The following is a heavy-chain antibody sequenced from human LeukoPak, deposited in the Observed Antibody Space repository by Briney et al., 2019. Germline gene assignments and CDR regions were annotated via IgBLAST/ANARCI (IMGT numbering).Heavy chain of an antibody. Sequence: GGSLRLSCAASGFTFSSYSMNWVRQAPGKGLEWVSYISSSGSTIYYADSVKGRFTISRDNAKNSLYLQMNSLRAEDTAVYYCARELWFGELSDYWGQGTLVTVSS. CDR2: ISSSGSTI. D-gene: IGHD3-10*01. CDR3: ARELWFGELSDY. V-gene: IGHV3-48*04. CDR1: GFTFSSYS. J-gene: IGHJ4*02.